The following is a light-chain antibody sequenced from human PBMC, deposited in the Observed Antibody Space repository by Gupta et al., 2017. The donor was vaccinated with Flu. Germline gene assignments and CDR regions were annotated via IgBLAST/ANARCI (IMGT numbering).Light chain of an antibody. V-gene: IGLV4-69*01. CDR1: SGHSDYA. CDR2: IHSDGSH. J-gene: IGLJ2*01. Sequence: QLVLTQSPPASASLGASVKLTCTLSSGHSDYAVAWHQQQPGKGPRYLMKIHSDGSHTKGDEIPDRFSGSTSGTERNLTISSLQSEDEADYFCQTWGSGIVVFGGGTKLTVL. CDR3: QTWGSGIVV.